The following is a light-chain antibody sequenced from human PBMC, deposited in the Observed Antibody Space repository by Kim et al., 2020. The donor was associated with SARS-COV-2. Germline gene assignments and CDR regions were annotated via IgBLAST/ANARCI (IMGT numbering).Light chain of an antibody. J-gene: IGKJ1*01. CDR1: QGISGY. V-gene: IGKV1-9*01. Sequence: IQLTQSPSSLSASVGDRVTITCRASQGISGYLAWYQHKPGKAPKLLIYTASTLQSGVPSRFSGSGSGTDFTLTISSLQPEDFATYYCQQLGDSPLWTFGQGAKVDI. CDR3: QQLGDSPLWT. CDR2: TAS.